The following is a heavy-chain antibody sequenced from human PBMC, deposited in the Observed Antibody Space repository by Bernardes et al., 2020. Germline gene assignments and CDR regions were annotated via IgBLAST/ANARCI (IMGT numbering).Heavy chain of an antibody. CDR2: ISNDGSYI. CDR3: ASSPPHYDFSVITGVDV. CDR1: GFTFSSFG. D-gene: IGHD3-3*01. V-gene: IGHV3-21*01. J-gene: IGHJ6*02. Sequence: GGSLRLSCAASGFTFSSFGMNWVRQAPGKGLEWVSFISNDGSYIYYADSMKGRFTISRDNARNSLYLQMNSLRAEDTAVYFCASSPPHYDFSVITGVDVWGQGTTVTVSS.